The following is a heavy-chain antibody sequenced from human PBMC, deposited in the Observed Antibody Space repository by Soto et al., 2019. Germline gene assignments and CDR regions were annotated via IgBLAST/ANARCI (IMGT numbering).Heavy chain of an antibody. J-gene: IGHJ3*02. CDR1: GYTFTSYY. CDR3: ARDLYSSSSGSAFDI. V-gene: IGHV1-69*01. D-gene: IGHD6-6*01. Sequence: ASVKVYCKASGYTFTSYYVHWVRQAPGQVLEWMGGIIPIFGTANYAQKFQGRVTITADESTSTAYMELSSLRSEDTAVYYCARDLYSSSSGSAFDIWGQGTMVTVSS. CDR2: IIPIFGTA.